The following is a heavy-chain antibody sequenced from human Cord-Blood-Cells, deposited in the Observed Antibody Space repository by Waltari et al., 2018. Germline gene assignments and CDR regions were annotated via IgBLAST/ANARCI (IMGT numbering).Heavy chain of an antibody. Sequence: EVQLVETGGGLLQPGGSLRLSCAPSGFTVRSNYMRCVPQAPGKGLEWVSVIYSGGSTYYADSVKGRFTISRDNSKNTLYLQMNSLRAEDTAVYYCARGDRAAAGIFDYWGQGTLVTVSS. V-gene: IGHV3-53*02. CDR3: ARGDRAAAGIFDY. CDR2: IYSGGST. J-gene: IGHJ4*02. CDR1: GFTVRSNY. D-gene: IGHD6-13*01.